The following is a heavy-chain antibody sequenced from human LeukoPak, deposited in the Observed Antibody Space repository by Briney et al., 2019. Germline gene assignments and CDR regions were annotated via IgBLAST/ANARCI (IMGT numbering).Heavy chain of an antibody. V-gene: IGHV4-59*03. D-gene: IGHD6-19*01. Sequence: SETLSLTCTVSAGSITNYFWTWVRQSPGKGLEWIGYIRYDGGSDSNPSLKSRVTISLDTWNNQFSLRLTSVTAEDTAVYYCAGGELAGTGYWGQGTLVTVSS. CDR1: AGSITNYF. J-gene: IGHJ4*02. CDR3: AGGELAGTGY. CDR2: IRYDGGS.